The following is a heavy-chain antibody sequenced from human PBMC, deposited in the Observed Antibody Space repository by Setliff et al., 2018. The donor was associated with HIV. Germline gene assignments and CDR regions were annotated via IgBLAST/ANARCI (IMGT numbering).Heavy chain of an antibody. CDR3: ASISVNPTYPDY. Sequence: SETLSLTCAVYGGSFSGYYWSWIRQPPGKGLEWIGEINHSGSTNYNPSLKSRVTISVDTSKNQFSLKLSSVTAADTAVYYCASISVNPTYPDYWGQGTLVTVSS. CDR2: INHSGST. CDR1: GGSFSGYY. D-gene: IGHD2-21*01. V-gene: IGHV4-34*01. J-gene: IGHJ4*02.